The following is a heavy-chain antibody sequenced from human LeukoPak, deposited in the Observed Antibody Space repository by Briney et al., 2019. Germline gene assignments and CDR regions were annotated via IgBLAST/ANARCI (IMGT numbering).Heavy chain of an antibody. D-gene: IGHD2-2*02. V-gene: IGHV1-2*02. Sequence: ASVKVSCKASGNTFTGYYMHWVRQAPGQGLEWMGWINPNSGGTNYAQKFQGRVTMTRDTSISTAYMELSRLRSDDTAVYYCARGGRYCSSTSCYTEGFDYWGQGTLVTVSS. CDR1: GNTFTGYY. J-gene: IGHJ4*02. CDR3: ARGGRYCSSTSCYTEGFDY. CDR2: INPNSGGT.